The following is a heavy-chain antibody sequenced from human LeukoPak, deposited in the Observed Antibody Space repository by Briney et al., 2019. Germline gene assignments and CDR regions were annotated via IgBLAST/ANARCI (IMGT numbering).Heavy chain of an antibody. V-gene: IGHV1-24*01. CDR1: GYTLTELS. CDR2: FDPEDGET. Sequence: GASVKVSCKVSGYTLTELSMHWVRQAPGKGLEWMGGFDPEDGETIYAQKFQGRVNMTEDTSTDTAYMELSSLRSEDTAVYYCATSSAYYYDSSGYFHWGQGTLVTVSS. J-gene: IGHJ4*02. CDR3: ATSSAYYYDSSGYFH. D-gene: IGHD3-22*01.